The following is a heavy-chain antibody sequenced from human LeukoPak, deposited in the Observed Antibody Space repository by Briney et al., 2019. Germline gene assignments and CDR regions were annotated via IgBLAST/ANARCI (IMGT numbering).Heavy chain of an antibody. J-gene: IGHJ6*03. V-gene: IGHV4-59*08. CDR3: ASHSNYYYYYYYIDV. CDR1: GGSISSYY. Sequence: SETLSLTCTVSGGSISSYYWSWLRQPPGKGLEWIGYIYYSGSTNYNPSLKSRVTISVDTSKNQFSLKLSSVTAADTAVYYCASHSNYYYYYYYIDVWGKGTTVTVSS. CDR2: IYYSGST. D-gene: IGHD4-11*01.